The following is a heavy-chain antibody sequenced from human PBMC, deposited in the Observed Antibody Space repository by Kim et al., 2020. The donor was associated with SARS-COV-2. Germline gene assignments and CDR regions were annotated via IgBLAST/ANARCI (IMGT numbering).Heavy chain of an antibody. J-gene: IGHJ4*02. CDR2: IWYDGSNK. CDR1: GFTFSSYG. Sequence: GGSLRLSCAASGFTFSSYGMHWVRQAPGKGLEWVAVIWYDGSNKYYADSVKGRFTISRDNSKNTLYLQMNSLRAEDTAVYYCARWGSSGYLGNYFDYWGQGTLVTVSS. V-gene: IGHV3-33*01. D-gene: IGHD3-22*01. CDR3: ARWGSSGYLGNYFDY.